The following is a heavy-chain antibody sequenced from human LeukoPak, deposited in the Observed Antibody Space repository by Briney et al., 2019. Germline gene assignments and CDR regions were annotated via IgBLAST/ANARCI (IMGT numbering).Heavy chain of an antibody. J-gene: IGHJ5*02. D-gene: IGHD3-22*01. V-gene: IGHV3-30*03. CDR3: ARDLHYYDSSTYNWFDP. CDR2: ISYDGSNK. Sequence: GGSLRLSCAASGFTFSSYGMHWVRQAPGKGLEWVAVISYDGSNKYYADSVKGRFTISRDNSKNTLYLQMNSLRAEDTAVYYCARDLHYYDSSTYNWFDPWGQGTLVTVSS. CDR1: GFTFSSYG.